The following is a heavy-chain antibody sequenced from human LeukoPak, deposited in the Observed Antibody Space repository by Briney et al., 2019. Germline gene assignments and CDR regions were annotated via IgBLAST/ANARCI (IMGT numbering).Heavy chain of an antibody. CDR2: ISAYNGNT. J-gene: IGHJ5*02. CDR3: ATDLVMVRGEDWFDP. Sequence: ASVKVSCKASGYTFTSYGISWVRQAPGQGLEWMGWISAYNGNTNYAQKLQGRVTMTTDTSTSTAYMELRSLRSDDTAVYYCATDLVMVRGEDWFDPWGQGTLVTVSS. V-gene: IGHV1-18*01. D-gene: IGHD3-10*01. CDR1: GYTFTSYG.